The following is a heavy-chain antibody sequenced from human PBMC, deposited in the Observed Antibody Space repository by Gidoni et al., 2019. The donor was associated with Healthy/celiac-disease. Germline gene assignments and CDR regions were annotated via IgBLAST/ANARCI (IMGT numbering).Heavy chain of an antibody. Sequence: QVQLQESGPGLVKPSETLSLTCTVSGGSISSYYWSWIRQPPGKGLEWIGYIYYSGSTNYNPSLKSRVTISVDTSKNQFSLKLSSVTAADTAVYYCARTGDAFDYWGQGTLVTVSS. V-gene: IGHV4-59*01. CDR2: IYYSGST. CDR1: GGSISSYY. J-gene: IGHJ4*02. CDR3: ARTGDAFDY. D-gene: IGHD4-17*01.